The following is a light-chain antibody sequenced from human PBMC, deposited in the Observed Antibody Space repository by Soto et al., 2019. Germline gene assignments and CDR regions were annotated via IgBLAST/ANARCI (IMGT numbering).Light chain of an antibody. V-gene: IGKV3-15*01. CDR3: QQYNNWPRT. Sequence: EIVMTQSPATLSVSRGERATLSCRASQSVRSNLAWYQQKPGQAPRLLIYGASTRATGIPARFSGNRSGTDFTLTISSLQSEDFPVDYCQQYNNWPRTFGQGTKVEIK. CDR1: QSVRSN. J-gene: IGKJ1*01. CDR2: GAS.